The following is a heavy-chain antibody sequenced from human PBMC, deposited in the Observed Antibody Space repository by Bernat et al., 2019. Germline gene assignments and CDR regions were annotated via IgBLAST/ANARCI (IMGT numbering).Heavy chain of an antibody. CDR1: GGSINSYY. V-gene: IGHV4-59*12. Sequence: QVQLQESGPGLVKPSETLSLTCTVSGGSINSYYWSWIRQPPGKGLEWIGYIYYSGNTNYNPSLKSRVTISVDKSKNQFSLKLSSVTAADTAVYYCARVPTIFPVRYFDLWGRGTLVTVSS. CDR2: IYYSGNT. CDR3: ARVPTIFPVRYFDL. J-gene: IGHJ2*01. D-gene: IGHD3-9*01.